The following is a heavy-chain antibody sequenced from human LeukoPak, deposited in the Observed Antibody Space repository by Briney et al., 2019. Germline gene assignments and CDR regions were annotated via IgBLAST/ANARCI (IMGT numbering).Heavy chain of an antibody. CDR1: GFTFSSYA. J-gene: IGHJ4*02. V-gene: IGHV3-23*01. CDR3: AKGKPYQLLSELDY. Sequence: GGSLRLSCAASGFTFSSYAMSWVRQAPGKGLEWVSAISGGGGSTYYADSVKGRFTISRDNSKNTLYLQMNSLRAEDTAVYYCAKGKPYQLLSELDYWGQGTLVTVSS. CDR2: ISGGGGST. D-gene: IGHD2-2*01.